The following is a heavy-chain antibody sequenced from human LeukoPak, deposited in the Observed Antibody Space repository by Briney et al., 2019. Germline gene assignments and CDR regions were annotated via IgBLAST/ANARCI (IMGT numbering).Heavy chain of an antibody. CDR2: ISGSGGST. J-gene: IGHJ4*02. D-gene: IGHD3-22*01. V-gene: IGHV3-23*01. CDR1: GFTFSSYG. CDR3: AKENHYYDSSGYYGDPEPVPYYFDY. Sequence: PGGTLRLSCAASGFTFSSYGMSWVRQAPGKGLEWVSAISGSGGSTYYADSVKGRFTISRDNSKNTLYLQMNSLRAEDTAVYYCAKENHYYDSSGYYGDPEPVPYYFDYWGQGTLVTVSS.